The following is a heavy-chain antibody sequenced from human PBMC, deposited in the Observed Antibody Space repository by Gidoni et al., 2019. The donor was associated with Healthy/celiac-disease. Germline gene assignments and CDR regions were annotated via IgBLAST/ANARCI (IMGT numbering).Heavy chain of an antibody. CDR1: VFSLSTSGVG. V-gene: IGHV2-5*01. J-gene: IGHJ4*02. CDR2: IYWNDDQ. CDR3: ARIAYSSSWYVGN. D-gene: IGHD6-13*01. Sequence: HITLKESGPTLVNPTQTLTLTCPFSVFSLSTSGVGVGWIRQPPGKALEWLALIYWNDDQRYSPSLKSRLTITKETSKNQVVITMTNMDTVDTARYYCARIAYSSSWYVGNWGQGTMVTVSS.